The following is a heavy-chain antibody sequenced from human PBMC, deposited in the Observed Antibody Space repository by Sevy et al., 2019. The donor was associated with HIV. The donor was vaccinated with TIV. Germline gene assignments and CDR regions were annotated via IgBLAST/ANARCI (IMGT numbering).Heavy chain of an antibody. CDR3: AREKEQQLVDY. CDR2: LSFTCGRI. J-gene: IGHJ4*02. Sequence: GGSLRLSCVASGFTFSKYSMSWVRQTPGKGLEWVSTLSFTCGRINYADSVKGRFTMSRDDSRNTFYLQMDSLRAEDTAIYYCAREKEQQLVDYWGQGTLVTVSS. D-gene: IGHD6-13*01. V-gene: IGHV3-23*01. CDR1: GFTFSKYS.